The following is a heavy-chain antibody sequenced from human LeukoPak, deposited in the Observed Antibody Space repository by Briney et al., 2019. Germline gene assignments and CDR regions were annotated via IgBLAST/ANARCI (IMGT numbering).Heavy chain of an antibody. Sequence: SGTLSLTCAVSGASISSGYWWSWVRQPPGKGLEWIGEIYHSGSTNHNPFLKSRVTISVDKSKSQFSLNLSSVTAADTAVYYCARDDTGVIRGIRFHYWGQGTLVTVSS. V-gene: IGHV4-4*02. CDR2: IYHSGST. CDR3: ARDDTGVIRGIRFHY. D-gene: IGHD3-10*01. CDR1: GASISSGYW. J-gene: IGHJ4*02.